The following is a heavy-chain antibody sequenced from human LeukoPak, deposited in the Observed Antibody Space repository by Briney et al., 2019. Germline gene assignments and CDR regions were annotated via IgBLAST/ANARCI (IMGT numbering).Heavy chain of an antibody. CDR2: ISATGGYT. CDR1: RFTFTSYV. CDR3: ARDHQVGAHI. Sequence: GGSLRLSCAASRFTFTSYVMSWVRQAPGKGLEWVSTISATGGYTYYADSVKGRFTISRDNSKNTLYLQMNSLRAEDTAVYYCARDHQVGAHIWGQGTMVTVSS. J-gene: IGHJ3*02. V-gene: IGHV3-23*01. D-gene: IGHD1-26*01.